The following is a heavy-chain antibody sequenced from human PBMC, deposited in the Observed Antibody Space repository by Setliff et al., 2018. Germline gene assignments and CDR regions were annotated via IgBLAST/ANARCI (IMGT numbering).Heavy chain of an antibody. D-gene: IGHD3-10*01. CDR1: RYTFNSYA. CDR2: INTNTGNP. J-gene: IGHJ6*03. CDR3: ARASRFGTIKYRGDYYMDV. V-gene: IGHV7-4-1*02. Sequence: ASVKVSCKASRYTFNSYAMNWVRQAPGQGLEWMGWINTNTGNPSYAQGFTGRFVFSLDTSVSTACLQISSLKAEDTALYYCARASRFGTIKYRGDYYMDVWGKGTTVTVSS.